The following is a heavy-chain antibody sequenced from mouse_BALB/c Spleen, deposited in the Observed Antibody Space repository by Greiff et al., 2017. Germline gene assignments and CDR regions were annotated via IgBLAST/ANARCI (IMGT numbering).Heavy chain of an antibody. V-gene: IGHV2-9*02. Sequence: QVQLKESGPGLVAPSQSLSITCTVSGFSLTSYGVHWVRQPPGKGLEWLGVIWAGGSTNYNSALMSRLSISKDNSKSQVFLKMNSLQTDDTAMYYCARDRDLLRGYFDVWGAGTTVTVSS. D-gene: IGHD1-1*01. J-gene: IGHJ1*01. CDR1: GFSLTSYG. CDR3: ARDRDLLRGYFDV. CDR2: IWAGGST.